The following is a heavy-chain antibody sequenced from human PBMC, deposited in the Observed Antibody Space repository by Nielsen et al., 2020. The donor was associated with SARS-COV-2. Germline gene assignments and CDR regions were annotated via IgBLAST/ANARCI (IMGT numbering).Heavy chain of an antibody. D-gene: IGHD6-19*01. Sequence: GGSLRLSCAASGFTFSSYGMHWVRQAPGKGLEWVAVISYDGSNKYYADSVKGRFTISRDNAKNSLYLQMNSLRAEDTALYYCAKDIGYSSGGLDYWGQGTLVTVSS. CDR3: AKDIGYSSGGLDY. J-gene: IGHJ4*02. V-gene: IGHV3-30*18. CDR1: GFTFSSYG. CDR2: ISYDGSNK.